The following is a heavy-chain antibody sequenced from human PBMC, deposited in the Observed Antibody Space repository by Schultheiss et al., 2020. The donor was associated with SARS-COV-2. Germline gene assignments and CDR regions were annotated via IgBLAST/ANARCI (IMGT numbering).Heavy chain of an antibody. Sequence: GGSLRLSCAASGFTFSSYAMHWVRQAPGKGLEWVSSISGSGSGTYNADSVKGRFTISRDNSKNTLYLQMNSLRAEDTAVYYCARDFRIGDNWFDPWGQGTLVTVSS. CDR1: GFTFSSYA. D-gene: IGHD1-26*01. CDR2: ISGSGSGT. V-gene: IGHV3-23*01. CDR3: ARDFRIGDNWFDP. J-gene: IGHJ5*02.